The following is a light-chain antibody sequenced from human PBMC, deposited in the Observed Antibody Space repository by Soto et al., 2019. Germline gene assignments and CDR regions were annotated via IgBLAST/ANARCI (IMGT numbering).Light chain of an antibody. CDR3: HQFYGTPYT. CDR1: QSVLYSSNNKNY. V-gene: IGKV4-1*01. J-gene: IGKJ2*01. CDR2: WAS. Sequence: DIVMTQSPDSLAVSLGERATINCKSSQSVLYSSNNKNYLTWYQQKPGQPPKLLIYWASTRKSGVPDRFSVSGSGTDFTLTISNLQAEDAAVYYCHQFYGTPYTFGQGTKVEIK.